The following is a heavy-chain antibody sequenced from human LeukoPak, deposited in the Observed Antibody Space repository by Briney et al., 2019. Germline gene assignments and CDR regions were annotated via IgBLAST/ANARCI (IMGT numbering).Heavy chain of an antibody. CDR3: ASGGRVGGNYFDP. D-gene: IGHD4-4*01. CDR1: GFTFSSYA. V-gene: IGHV3-30-3*01. Sequence: PGRSLRLSCAASGFTFSSYAMHWVRQAPGKGLEWVAVISYDGSNKYYADSVKGRFTISRDNSKNTLYLQMNSLRAEDTAVYYCASGGRVGGNYFDPWGQGTLVTVSS. CDR2: ISYDGSNK. J-gene: IGHJ5*02.